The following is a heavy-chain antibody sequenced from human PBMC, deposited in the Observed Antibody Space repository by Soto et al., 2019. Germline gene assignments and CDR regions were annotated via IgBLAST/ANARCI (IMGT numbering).Heavy chain of an antibody. V-gene: IGHV4-31*03. CDR2: IYYSGST. J-gene: IGHJ5*02. CDR3: ARGAHYSSPFRWFDP. D-gene: IGHD6-13*01. Sequence: TSETLSLTCTVSGGSISSGGYYWSWIRQHPGKGLEWIGYIYYSGSTYYNPSLKSRVTISVDTSKNQFPLKLSSVTAADTAVYYCARGAHYSSPFRWFDPWGQGTLVTVSS. CDR1: GGSISSGGYY.